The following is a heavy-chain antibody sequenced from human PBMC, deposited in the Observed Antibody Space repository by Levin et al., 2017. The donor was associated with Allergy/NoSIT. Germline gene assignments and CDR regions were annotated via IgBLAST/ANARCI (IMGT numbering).Heavy chain of an antibody. D-gene: IGHD2-2*01. CDR3: ARRFAPSSNWDFDY. V-gene: IGHV4-39*01. J-gene: IGHJ4*02. Sequence: PSETLSLTCTVSGDSIGSRAFYWGWIRQPPGKGLEWVASIYYSGSTYYNPSLKSRVTVSVDTSKNQFSLKRTSVTAADTAIYYCARRFAPSSNWDFDYWGPGTLVTVSS. CDR2: IYYSGST. CDR1: GDSIGSRAFY.